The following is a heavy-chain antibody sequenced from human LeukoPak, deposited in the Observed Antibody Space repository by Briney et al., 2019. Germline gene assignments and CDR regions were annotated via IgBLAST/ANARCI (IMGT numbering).Heavy chain of an antibody. D-gene: IGHD3-10*01. Sequence: KPSETLSLTCAVYGGSFSGYYWSWIRQPPGKGLEWIGEINHSGSTNYNPSLKSRVTISVDTSKNQFSLKLSSVTAADTAVYYCARVGSYYYGSGSHFDYWGQGTLVTVTS. J-gene: IGHJ4*02. V-gene: IGHV4-34*01. CDR3: ARVGSYYYGSGSHFDY. CDR2: INHSGST. CDR1: GGSFSGYY.